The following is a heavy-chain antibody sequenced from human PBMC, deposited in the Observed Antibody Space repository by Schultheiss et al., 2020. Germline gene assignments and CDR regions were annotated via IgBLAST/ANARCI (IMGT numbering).Heavy chain of an antibody. D-gene: IGHD1-26*01. V-gene: IGHV4-34*01. CDR3: ARTTTTHAPYYYGMDV. Sequence: SETLSLTCAVYGGSFSGYYCSWIRQPPGKGLEWIGEINHSGSTNYNPSLKSRVTISVDKSKNQFSLKLSSVTAADTAVYYCARTTTTHAPYYYGMDVWGQGTTVTVSS. CDR1: GGSFSGYY. J-gene: IGHJ6*02. CDR2: INHSGST.